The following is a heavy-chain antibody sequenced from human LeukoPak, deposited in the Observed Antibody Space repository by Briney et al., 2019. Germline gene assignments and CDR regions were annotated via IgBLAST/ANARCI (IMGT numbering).Heavy chain of an antibody. CDR2: ISGSGGST. CDR1: GFTFSSYA. D-gene: IGHD3-10*01. Sequence: GGSLRLSCATSGFTFSSYAMSWVRQAPGKGLEWVSAISGSGGSTYYADSVKGRFTISRDNSKNTLYLQMNSLRAEDTAVYYCAKDQGFAMVRGVINDAFDIWGQGTMVTVSS. V-gene: IGHV3-23*01. J-gene: IGHJ3*02. CDR3: AKDQGFAMVRGVINDAFDI.